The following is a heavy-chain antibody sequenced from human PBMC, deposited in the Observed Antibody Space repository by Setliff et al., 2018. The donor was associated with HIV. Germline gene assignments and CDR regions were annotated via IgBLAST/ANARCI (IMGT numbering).Heavy chain of an antibody. V-gene: IGHV1-2*02. Sequence: ASVKVSCKASGYTFTDYYIHWVRQAPGQGLEWMGWINPQSGGTTYAQKFQGRVTVTRDTSISTAYVELSRLRSDDTAVYYCAIPLSSGGDHWGQGTQVTVSS. CDR2: INPQSGGT. CDR3: AIPLSSGGDH. D-gene: IGHD6-19*01. CDR1: GYTFTDYY. J-gene: IGHJ5*02.